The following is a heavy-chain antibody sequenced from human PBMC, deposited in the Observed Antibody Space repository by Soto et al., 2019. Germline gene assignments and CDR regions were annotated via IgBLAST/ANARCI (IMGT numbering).Heavy chain of an antibody. CDR2: FHYTGSP. CDR1: GASISSTNHY. D-gene: IGHD1-1*01. V-gene: IGHV4-39*02. Sequence: PSETLFLTFSVSGASISSTNHYLAWIRQPPGKGLEWIGTFHYTGSPSYNPSLKSRVTVSVDTSKSQFSLKLTSVTAADTAVYYCATGVTFWNAAVWGQGTLVTVSS. J-gene: IGHJ4*02. CDR3: ATGVTFWNAAV.